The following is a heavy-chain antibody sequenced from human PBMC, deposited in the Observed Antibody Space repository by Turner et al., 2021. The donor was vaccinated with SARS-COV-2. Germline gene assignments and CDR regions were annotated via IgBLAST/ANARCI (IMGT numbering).Heavy chain of an antibody. V-gene: IGHV1-2*02. J-gene: IGHJ4*02. CDR3: ARGPAVFGVVIMGY. CDR2: INPNSGGT. D-gene: IGHD3-3*01. CDR1: RYTFTGYY. Sequence: QVQLVQSGAEVKKPGASVKVSCKASRYTFTGYYMHWVRQAPGQGLEGMVWINPNSGGTNHAQKFQGRVTMTRDTSISTVYMELSRLRSYDTAVYYCARGPAVFGVVIMGYWGQGTLVTVSS.